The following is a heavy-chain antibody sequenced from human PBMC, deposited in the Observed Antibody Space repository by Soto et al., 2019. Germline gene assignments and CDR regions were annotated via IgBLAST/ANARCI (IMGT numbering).Heavy chain of an antibody. V-gene: IGHV1-24*01. CDR3: ATTDYYDSSGYISFDI. Sequence: ASVKVSCKVSGYTLTELSMHWVRQAPGKGLEWMGGFDPEDGETIYAQKFQGRVTMTEDTSTDTAYMELSSLRSEDTAVYYCATTDYYDSSGYISFDIWGQGTMVTVSS. D-gene: IGHD3-22*01. J-gene: IGHJ3*02. CDR2: FDPEDGET. CDR1: GYTLTELS.